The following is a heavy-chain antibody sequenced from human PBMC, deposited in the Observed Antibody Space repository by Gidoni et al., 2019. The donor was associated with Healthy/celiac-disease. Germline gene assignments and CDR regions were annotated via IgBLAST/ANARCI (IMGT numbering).Heavy chain of an antibody. J-gene: IGHJ6*03. CDR2: ISYDGSNK. CDR3: AKGVRTRKWELLPYYYYMDV. D-gene: IGHD1-26*01. V-gene: IGHV3-30*18. CDR1: GFPFSRSG. Sequence: VKLVASGGGVVQPGRSLSLSCAASGFPFSRSGLHWVRQAPGKGLEWVAVISYDGSNKYYADAVKSRFPITRENSKNTLYLQMNSLRAEDTAVYYCAKGVRTRKWELLPYYYYMDVWGKGTTVTVSS.